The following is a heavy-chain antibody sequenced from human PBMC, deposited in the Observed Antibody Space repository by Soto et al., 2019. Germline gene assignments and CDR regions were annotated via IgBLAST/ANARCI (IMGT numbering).Heavy chain of an antibody. CDR2: IVVGSGNT. D-gene: IGHD1-1*01. Sequence: AGKVSCKASGFTFTSSAVQWVRQALGQRLEWIGWIVVGSGNTNYAQKFQERVTITRDMSTSTAYMELSSLRSEDTAVYYCAAEHTLRVHYYGMDVCGQRLTVTGS. CDR3: AAEHTLRVHYYGMDV. J-gene: IGHJ6*02. CDR1: GFTFTSSA. V-gene: IGHV1-58*01.